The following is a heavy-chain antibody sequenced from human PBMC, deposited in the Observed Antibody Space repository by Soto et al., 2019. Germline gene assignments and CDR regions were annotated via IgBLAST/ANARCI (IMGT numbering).Heavy chain of an antibody. D-gene: IGHD2-21*01. Sequence: ASVKVSCKASGYTFTSYGISWVRQAPGQGLEWMGWISAYNGNTNYAQKLQGRVTMTTDTSTSTAYMELRSLRSDDTAVYYCARDGVVATEGTPVDPWGQGTLVTVSS. V-gene: IGHV1-18*01. CDR1: GYTFTSYG. CDR2: ISAYNGNT. CDR3: ARDGVVATEGTPVDP. J-gene: IGHJ5*02.